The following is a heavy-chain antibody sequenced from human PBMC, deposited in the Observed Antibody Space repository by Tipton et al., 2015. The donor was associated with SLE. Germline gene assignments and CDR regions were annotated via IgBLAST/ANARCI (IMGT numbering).Heavy chain of an antibody. CDR1: GFTVSSNY. Sequence: SLRLSCAASGFTVSSNYMSWVRQAPGKGLEWVSGIYSGGSTYYADSVKGRFTISRDNSKNTLYLQMNSLRAEDTAVYYCARVGYCSGGSCLYWYFDLWGRGTLVTVSS. D-gene: IGHD2-15*01. CDR3: ARVGYCSGGSCLYWYFDL. CDR2: IYSGGST. J-gene: IGHJ2*01. V-gene: IGHV3-53*05.